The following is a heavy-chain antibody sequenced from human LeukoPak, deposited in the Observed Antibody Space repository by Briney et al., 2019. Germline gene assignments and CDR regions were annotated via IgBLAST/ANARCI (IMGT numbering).Heavy chain of an antibody. CDR3: AKDIGGCNGEDY. CDR2: ISGSGGST. CDR1: GFTFISYA. J-gene: IGHJ4*02. V-gene: IGHV3-23*01. D-gene: IGHD4-23*01. Sequence: PGGSLTLSRAASGFTFISYAMSWVRQARGKGLAGVSAISGSGGSTYYADSVEGRFTISRENPKNTLYLQMNSLRAEDTAVYYCAKDIGGCNGEDYWGQGTLVTVSS.